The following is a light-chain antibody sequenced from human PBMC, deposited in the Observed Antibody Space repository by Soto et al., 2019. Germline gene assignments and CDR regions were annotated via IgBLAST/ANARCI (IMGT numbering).Light chain of an antibody. CDR1: SSDVGGYNH. Sequence: QSVLTQPASVSGSPGQSITISCTGTSSDVGGYNHVSWYQQHPGKVPKLIIYDVSNRPSGVSSRFSGSKSGNTASLTISGLQAEDEADYYCSSYTSSSTLVVFGGGTKLTVL. CDR3: SSYTSSSTLVV. CDR2: DVS. V-gene: IGLV2-14*01. J-gene: IGLJ2*01.